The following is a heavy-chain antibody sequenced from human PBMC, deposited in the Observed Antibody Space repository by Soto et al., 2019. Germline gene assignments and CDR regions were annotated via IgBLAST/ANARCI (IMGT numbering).Heavy chain of an antibody. J-gene: IGHJ4*02. V-gene: IGHV3-23*01. CDR2: SSGTGGST. CDR3: AKHFGTNLYPCDY. Sequence: EVQLLESGGGLVQPGGSLRLSCTASGFTFSSYAMSWVRQTPGKGLEWVSTSSGTGGSTFYADSVKGRFTISRDNSRHTWYLQMNSLRAEDTAVYSCAKHFGTNLYPCDYGGQGTLVTVSS. D-gene: IGHD2-2*01. CDR1: GFTFSSYA.